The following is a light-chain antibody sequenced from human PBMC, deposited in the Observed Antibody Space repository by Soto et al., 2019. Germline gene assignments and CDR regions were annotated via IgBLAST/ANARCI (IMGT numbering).Light chain of an antibody. CDR3: QQYYSTPWT. J-gene: IGKJ1*01. CDR2: WAS. CDR1: QSVLHSSNNKNY. V-gene: IGKV4-1*01. Sequence: IVMTQSPDSLAVSLGESATINCKSSQSVLHSSNNKNYLAWYQQKPGQPPKLLIYWASTRESGVPDRFSGSGSGKDFTLTISSLQAEDVAVYYCQQYYSTPWTFGQGTKVEIX.